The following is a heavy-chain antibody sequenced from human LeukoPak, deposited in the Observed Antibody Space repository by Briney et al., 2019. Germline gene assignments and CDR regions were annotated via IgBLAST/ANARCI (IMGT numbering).Heavy chain of an antibody. CDR1: GFTFSSYE. CDR2: ISSSGSTI. Sequence: GGSLRLSCAASGFTFSSYEMNWVRQAPGKGLEWVSYISSSGSTIYYADSVKGRFTISRDNAKNSLYLQMNSLRAEDTAVYYCASSYSGDYFDYWGQGTLVTVSS. D-gene: IGHD1-26*01. V-gene: IGHV3-48*03. J-gene: IGHJ4*02. CDR3: ASSYSGDYFDY.